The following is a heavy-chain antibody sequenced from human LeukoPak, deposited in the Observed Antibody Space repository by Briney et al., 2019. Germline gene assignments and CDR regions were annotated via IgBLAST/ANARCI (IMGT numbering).Heavy chain of an antibody. D-gene: IGHD2-2*01. V-gene: IGHV4-39*07. CDR3: ARDLLGPLSRYFDY. CDR1: GGSVSSHQ. CDR2: IYYSGST. J-gene: IGHJ4*02. Sequence: SETLSLTCTVSGGSVSSHQWSWIRQPPGKGLEWIGSIYYSGSTYYNPSLKSRVTISVDTSKNQFSLKLSSVTAADTAVYYCARDLLGPLSRYFDYWGQGTLVTVSS.